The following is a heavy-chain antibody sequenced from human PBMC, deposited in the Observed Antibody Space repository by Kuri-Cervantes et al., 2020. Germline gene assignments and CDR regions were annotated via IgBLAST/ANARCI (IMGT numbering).Heavy chain of an antibody. V-gene: IGHV3-30*03. CDR3: ARWATPRVVPAARGGVGFDP. Sequence: GESLKISCAASGFTFDDYAMHWVRQAPGKGLEWVAVISYDGSNKYYADSVKGRFTISRDNSKNTLYLQMNSLRAEDTAVYYCARWATPRVVPAARGGVGFDPWGQGTLVTVSS. CDR2: ISYDGSNK. J-gene: IGHJ5*02. CDR1: GFTFDDYA. D-gene: IGHD2-2*01.